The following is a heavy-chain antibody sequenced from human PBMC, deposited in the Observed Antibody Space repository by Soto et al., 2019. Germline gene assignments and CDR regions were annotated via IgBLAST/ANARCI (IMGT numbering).Heavy chain of an antibody. CDR2: INHSGST. Sequence: QVQLQQWGAGLLKPSETLSLTCAVYGGSFSGYYWSWIRQPPGRGLDWIGEINHSGSTHYNPSLKSRDTMSVDTSKKQFSLKLSSVTAADTAVYFCARAVGGYDFWSASYYYYYYMDVWGKGTTVTVSS. J-gene: IGHJ6*03. V-gene: IGHV4-34*01. CDR3: ARAVGGYDFWSASYYYYYYMDV. CDR1: GGSFSGYY. D-gene: IGHD3-3*01.